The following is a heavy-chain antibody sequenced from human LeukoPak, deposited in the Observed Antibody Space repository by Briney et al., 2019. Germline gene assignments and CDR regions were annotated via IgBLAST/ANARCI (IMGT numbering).Heavy chain of an antibody. V-gene: IGHV4-61*08. D-gene: IGHD6-13*01. J-gene: IGHJ4*02. CDR3: ARAQGSGSSFSARVFDY. CDR2: IYYSGST. Sequence: MTSETLSLTCTVSGGSISSGGYYWSWIRQPPGKGLEWIGYIYYSGSTNYNPSLKSRVTISVDTSKNQFSLKLSSVTAADTAVYYCARAQGSGSSFSARVFDYWGQGTLVTVSS. CDR1: GGSISSGGYY.